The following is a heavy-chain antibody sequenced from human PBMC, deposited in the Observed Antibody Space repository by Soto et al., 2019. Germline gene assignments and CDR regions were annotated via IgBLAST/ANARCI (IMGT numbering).Heavy chain of an antibody. CDR3: ATTGSYCGGDCYSGMDY. J-gene: IGHJ4*02. Sequence: QVQLVESGGGVVQPGRSLRLSCAASGFTFSSYGMHWVRQAPGKGLEWVAVIWYDGSNKYYADSVKGRFTISRDNSKNTLYLQMNSLRAEDTAVYYCATTGSYCGGDCYSGMDYWGQGTLVTVSS. CDR2: IWYDGSNK. D-gene: IGHD2-21*02. V-gene: IGHV3-33*01. CDR1: GFTFSSYG.